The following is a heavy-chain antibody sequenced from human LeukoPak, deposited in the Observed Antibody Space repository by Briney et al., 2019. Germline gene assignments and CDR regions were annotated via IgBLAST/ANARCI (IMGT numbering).Heavy chain of an antibody. CDR1: GGSVSNYY. Sequence: SETLSLTCTVSGGSVSNYYWNWIRQPPGKGLEWIGYNYYTGSTNYNPSPKSRVTMSVDTSKNQFSLNLRSVTPEDTAVYCCARNLIPEQLVLNFWGQGTLVTVSS. D-gene: IGHD6-13*01. V-gene: IGHV4-59*02. CDR3: ARNLIPEQLVLNF. CDR2: NYYTGST. J-gene: IGHJ4*02.